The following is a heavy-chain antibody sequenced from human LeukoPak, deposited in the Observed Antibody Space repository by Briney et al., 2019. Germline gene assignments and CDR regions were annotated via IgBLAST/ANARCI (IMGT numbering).Heavy chain of an antibody. J-gene: IGHJ4*02. Sequence: ASVKVSCKASGYTFTSYGISWVRQAPGQGLEWMGWISAYNGNTNYAQKFQGRVTMTRDTSISTAYMELSRLRSDDTAVYYCARGSYYYDSSGYTHDYWGQGTLVTVSS. CDR2: ISAYNGNT. V-gene: IGHV1-18*01. D-gene: IGHD3-22*01. CDR3: ARGSYYYDSSGYTHDY. CDR1: GYTFTSYG.